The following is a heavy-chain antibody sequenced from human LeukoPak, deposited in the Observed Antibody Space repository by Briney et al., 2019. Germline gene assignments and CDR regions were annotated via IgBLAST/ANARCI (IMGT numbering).Heavy chain of an antibody. J-gene: IGHJ5*01. CDR2: IYPGDSDT. CDR1: GYTFISHW. D-gene: IGHD5-18*01. V-gene: IGHV5-51*01. CDR3: ARVLGYSRRNPFDS. Sequence: GESLKISCKGSGYTFISHWIGWVRQMPGKGLEWMGTIYPGDSDTRYSPSFQGQVTISVDNSTNTAYLQWNSLRASDTATYYCARVLGYSRRNPFDSWGQGTLVTVSS.